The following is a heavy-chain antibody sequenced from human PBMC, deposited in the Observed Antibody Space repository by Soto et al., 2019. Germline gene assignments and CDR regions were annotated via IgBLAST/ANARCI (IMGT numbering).Heavy chain of an antibody. CDR1: GFTFSSYG. J-gene: IGHJ4*02. Sequence: GGSLRLSCAASGFTFSSYGMHWVRQAPGKGLEWVAVISYDGSNKYYADSVKGRFTISRDNSKNTLYLQMNSLRAEDTAVYYCAKTDYGDPIDYWGQGTLATVSS. V-gene: IGHV3-30*18. CDR3: AKTDYGDPIDY. D-gene: IGHD4-17*01. CDR2: ISYDGSNK.